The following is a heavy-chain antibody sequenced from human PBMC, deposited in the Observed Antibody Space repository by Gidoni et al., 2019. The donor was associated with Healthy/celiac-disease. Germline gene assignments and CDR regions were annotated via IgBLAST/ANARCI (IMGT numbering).Heavy chain of an antibody. CDR3: AGAHFYSGSYRRRGGYYMDV. Sequence: QVQLVQSGAEVKKPGASVKVSCTASGYTFTGYYMHWVRQAPGQGLEWMGWINPNSGGTNYAQKFQGRVTMTRDTSISTAYMELSRLRSDDTAVYYCAGAHFYSGSYRRRGGYYMDVWGKGTTVTVSS. CDR1: GYTFTGYY. V-gene: IGHV1-2*02. CDR2: INPNSGGT. D-gene: IGHD1-26*01. J-gene: IGHJ6*03.